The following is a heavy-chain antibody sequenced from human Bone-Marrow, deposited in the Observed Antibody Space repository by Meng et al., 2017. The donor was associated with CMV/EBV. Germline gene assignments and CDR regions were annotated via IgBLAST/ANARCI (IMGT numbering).Heavy chain of an antibody. CDR2: ISSSSSYI. CDR1: GFTFSSYW. J-gene: IGHJ6*02. CDR3: AKDLETFPMDV. Sequence: GGSLRLSCEASGFTFSSYWMHWVRQAPGKGLEWVSSISSSSSYIYYADSVKGRFTISRDNAKNTLYLQMNSLRAEDTAVYYCAKDLETFPMDVWGQGTTVTVSS. V-gene: IGHV3-21*01.